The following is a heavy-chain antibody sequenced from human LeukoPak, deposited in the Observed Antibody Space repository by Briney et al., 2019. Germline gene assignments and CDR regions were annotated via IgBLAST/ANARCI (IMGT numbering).Heavy chain of an antibody. J-gene: IGHJ4*02. CDR3: ARLWDSSSSLDY. CDR1: GGSISSYY. Sequence: SETLSLTCTVSGGSISSYYWTWIRQPPGKGLGLEWIGYIYYSGGTNYNPSLKGRVTISIDTSKNQVSLKLSSVTAADTAVYYCARLWDSSSSLDYWGQGTLASVSS. V-gene: IGHV4-59*08. CDR2: IYYSGGT. D-gene: IGHD6-6*01.